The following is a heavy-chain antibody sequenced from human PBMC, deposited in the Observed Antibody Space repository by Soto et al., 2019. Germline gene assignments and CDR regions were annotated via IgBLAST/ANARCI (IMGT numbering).Heavy chain of an antibody. J-gene: IGHJ4*02. Sequence: GGSLRLSCAASGFTFSSYGMHWVRQAPGKGLEWVAVISYDGSNKYYADSVKGRFTISRDNSKNTLYLQMNSLRAEDTAVYYCAKDGSYCSGGSCHHYFDYWGQGTLFTVSS. CDR1: GFTFSSYG. CDR3: AKDGSYCSGGSCHHYFDY. CDR2: ISYDGSNK. V-gene: IGHV3-30*18. D-gene: IGHD2-15*01.